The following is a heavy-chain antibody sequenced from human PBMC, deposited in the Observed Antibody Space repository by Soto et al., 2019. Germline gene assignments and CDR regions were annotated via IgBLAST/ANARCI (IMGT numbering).Heavy chain of an antibody. J-gene: IGHJ6*02. Sequence: GGSLRLSCAASGFTFSSYGMHWVRQAPGKGLEWVAVISYDGSNKYYADSVKGRFTISRDNSKNTLYLKMNRLRAEDTAVYYCAKDLSEDYDSSGYYYQGMDVWGQGTTVTVSS. CDR1: GFTFSSYG. D-gene: IGHD3-22*01. CDR2: ISYDGSNK. CDR3: AKDLSEDYDSSGYYYQGMDV. V-gene: IGHV3-30*18.